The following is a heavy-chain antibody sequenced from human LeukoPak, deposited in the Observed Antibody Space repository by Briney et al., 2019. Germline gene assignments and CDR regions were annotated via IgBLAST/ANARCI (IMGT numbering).Heavy chain of an antibody. V-gene: IGHV4-59*01. D-gene: IGHD3-16*01. CDR3: TRGAGWLIDY. Sequence: SETLSLTCTVSDGSITNYDWSWVRQPPGKGLEFIGHVHYSGTADYNPSLKSRVTISADTSKNHFSLKLNSVTAADTAVYYCTRGAGWLIDYWGQGILVTVSS. J-gene: IGHJ4*02. CDR1: DGSITNYD. CDR2: VHYSGTA.